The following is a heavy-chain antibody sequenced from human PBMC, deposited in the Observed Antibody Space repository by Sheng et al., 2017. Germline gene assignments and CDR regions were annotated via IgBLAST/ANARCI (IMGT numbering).Heavy chain of an antibody. CDR2: FYYTGST. V-gene: IGHV4-39*07. CDR3: ATRVFLSGYYDL. CDR1: GGSVSSSNYY. J-gene: IGHJ4*02. D-gene: IGHD3-3*01. Sequence: QLQLQESGPGLVKPSETLSLTCNVSGGSVSSSNYYWGWVRQPPGKGLEWIGCFYYTGSTYYSPSLKSRSHHICRHVQEPVLPEADLCDRRGHGPSITCATRVFLSGYYDLWGQGT.